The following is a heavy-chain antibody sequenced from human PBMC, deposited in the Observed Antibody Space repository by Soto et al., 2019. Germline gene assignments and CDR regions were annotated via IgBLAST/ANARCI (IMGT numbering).Heavy chain of an antibody. CDR2: ISWDSGDI. J-gene: IGHJ4*02. CDR3: ARDNDLDKDGPFDF. V-gene: IGHV3-9*01. CDR1: GFSFDDYG. D-gene: IGHD2-2*03. Sequence: EVQLVESGGGSVQPGRSLRLSCEASGFSFDDYGMHWVRQGPGKGLEWVSGISWDSGDIYYVDSVKGRFTISRDNAKKSLYLQLHSLTTEHTAFYYCARDNDLDKDGPFDFWGQGILVTVSS.